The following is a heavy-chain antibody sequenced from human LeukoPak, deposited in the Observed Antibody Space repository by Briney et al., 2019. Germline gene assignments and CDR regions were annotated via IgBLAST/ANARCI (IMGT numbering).Heavy chain of an antibody. J-gene: IGHJ1*01. V-gene: IGHV3-23*01. CDR3: ATGGDLEYFPY. CDR1: GFTFTFYA. Sequence: GGSLRLSCAASGFTFTFYAMSFVRQALRKGLERVSEISTSGGTTHYADSVKGRFTISRDNSKNTLYLQMNSLRAEDTAVYYCATGGDLEYFPYWGQGTLVTVSS. D-gene: IGHD4-17*01. CDR2: ISTSGGTT.